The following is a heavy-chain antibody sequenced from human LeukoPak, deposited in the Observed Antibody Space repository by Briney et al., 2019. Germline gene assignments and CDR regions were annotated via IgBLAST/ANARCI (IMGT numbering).Heavy chain of an antibody. CDR1: GYTFTSYG. CDR2: ISAYNGNT. V-gene: IGHV1-18*01. D-gene: IGHD1-26*01. J-gene: IGHJ4*02. Sequence: ASVKVSCKASGYTFTSYGISWVRQAPGQGLDLMGWISAYNGNTNYAQKFQGRVTMTTDTSTSTGYMELRSLRSDDTAVYYCARDLKRTVGATTASDYWGQGTLVTVSS. CDR3: ARDLKRTVGATTASDY.